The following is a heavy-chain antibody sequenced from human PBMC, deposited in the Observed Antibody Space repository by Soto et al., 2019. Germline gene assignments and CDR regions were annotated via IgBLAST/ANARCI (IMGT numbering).Heavy chain of an antibody. CDR3: ASGSSSLYYGMDV. Sequence: SETLSLTCTVSGGSISSSSYYWGWIRQPPGKGLEWIGSIYYSGSTYYNPSLKSRVTISVDTSKNQFSLKLSSVTAADTAVYYCASGSSSLYYGMDVWGQGTTVT. CDR2: IYYSGST. CDR1: GGSISSSSYY. V-gene: IGHV4-39*01. D-gene: IGHD6-6*01. J-gene: IGHJ6*02.